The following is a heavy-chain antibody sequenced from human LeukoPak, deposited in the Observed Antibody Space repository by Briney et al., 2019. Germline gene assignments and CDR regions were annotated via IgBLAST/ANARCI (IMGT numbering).Heavy chain of an antibody. D-gene: IGHD2-21*01. J-gene: IGHJ4*02. V-gene: IGHV3-33*01. CDR3: AREGGEVRSSGFDC. CDR1: GFHFSIYG. CDR2: IWSDGTHK. Sequence: GGSLRLSCTTSGFHFSIYGMNWLRQAPGKGVEWVANIWSDGTHKYYEDVVKGRFTIARDNAENTLYLQLSSLAAEDTALYYCAREGGEVRSSGFDCWGQGTLVTVSS.